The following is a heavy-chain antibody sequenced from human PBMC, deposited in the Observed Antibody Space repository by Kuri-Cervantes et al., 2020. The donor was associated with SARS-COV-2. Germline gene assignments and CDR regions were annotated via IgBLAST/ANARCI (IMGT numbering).Heavy chain of an antibody. V-gene: IGHV3-21*01. J-gene: IGHJ6*02. CDR3: ARDGAGYSYGSPIYGMDV. CDR1: GFTFSSYS. CDR2: ISSSSSYI. D-gene: IGHD5-18*01. Sequence: GESLKISCAASGFTFSSYSMNWVRQAPGKGREWVSSISSSSSYIYYADSVKGRFTISRDNAKNTLYLQMNSLRAEDTAVYYCARDGAGYSYGSPIYGMDVWGQGTTVTVSS.